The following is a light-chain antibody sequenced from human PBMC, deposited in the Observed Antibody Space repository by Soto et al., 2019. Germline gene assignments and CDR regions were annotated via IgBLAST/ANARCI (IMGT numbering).Light chain of an antibody. CDR3: QHYSDWPRT. V-gene: IGKV3-15*01. CDR2: GAS. CDR1: QSVGTN. Sequence: EIVITQSPATLSVSPVECATLSCRASQSVGTNLAWYQQKLGQSPRLLMFGASTRATGIPARFSGSGSGTEFTLTISSLQSEDFAVYYCQHYSDWPRTFGLGTKVDIK. J-gene: IGKJ1*01.